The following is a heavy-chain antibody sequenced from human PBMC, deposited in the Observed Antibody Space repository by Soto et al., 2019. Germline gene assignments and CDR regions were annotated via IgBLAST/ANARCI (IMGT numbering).Heavy chain of an antibody. CDR2: IIPIFGTA. Sequence: GASVKVAWKASGYTFTSYGISWVRQAPGQGLEWMGGIIPIFGTANYAQKFQGRVTITADESTSTAYMELSSLRSEDTAVYYCATSRDGYNPFDYWGQGTLVTVSS. J-gene: IGHJ4*02. CDR1: GYTFTSYG. D-gene: IGHD5-12*01. V-gene: IGHV1-69*13. CDR3: ATSRDGYNPFDY.